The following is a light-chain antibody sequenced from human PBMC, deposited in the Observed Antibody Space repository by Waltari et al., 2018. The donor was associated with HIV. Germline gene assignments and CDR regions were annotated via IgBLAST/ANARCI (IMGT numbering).Light chain of an antibody. J-gene: IGKJ2*01. Sequence: EIVLTQSPATLSLSPGERATLSCRASQSVSRYLAWYQQKPGQAPRLLIFDASNMATGIPARFSGSGSGTDFTLTISSLEPEDFAVYYCQQRSNSYTFGQGTKLEIK. V-gene: IGKV3-11*01. CDR3: QQRSNSYT. CDR1: QSVSRY. CDR2: DAS.